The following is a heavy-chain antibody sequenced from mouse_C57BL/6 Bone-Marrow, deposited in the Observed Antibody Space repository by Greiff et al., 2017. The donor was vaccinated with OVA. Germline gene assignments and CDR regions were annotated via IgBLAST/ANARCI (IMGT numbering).Heavy chain of an antibody. CDR1: GFTFSDYY. Sequence: EVQLVESGGGLVQPGGSLKLSCAASGFTFSDYYMYWVRQTPEKRLEWVAYISNGGGSTYYPDTVKGRFTISRDNAKNTLYLQMSRLKSEDTAMYYGERHEAHYYAMDYWGQGTSVTVSS. J-gene: IGHJ4*01. CDR2: ISNGGGST. CDR3: ERHEAHYYAMDY. V-gene: IGHV5-12*01.